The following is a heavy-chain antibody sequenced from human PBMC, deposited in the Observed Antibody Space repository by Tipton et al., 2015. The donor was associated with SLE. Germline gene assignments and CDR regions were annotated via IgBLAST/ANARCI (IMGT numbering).Heavy chain of an antibody. J-gene: IGHJ4*02. D-gene: IGHD6-13*01. CDR1: GDSISNYF. V-gene: IGHV4-59*12. Sequence: LRLSCTVSGDSISNYFWSWIRQPPGKGLEWIGSIYYSGSTYYNPSLKSRVTISVDTSKNQFSLKLNSVTAADTAVYYCARLRYGSSRHGIDYWGQGTLVTVSS. CDR3: ARLRYGSSRHGIDY. CDR2: IYYSGST.